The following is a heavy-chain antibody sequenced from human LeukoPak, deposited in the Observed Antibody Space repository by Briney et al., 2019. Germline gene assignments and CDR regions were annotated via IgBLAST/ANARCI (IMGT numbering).Heavy chain of an antibody. CDR2: ISHSGST. CDR3: AAQYSGYVRLDY. CDR1: GVSFSGYY. Sequence: SETLSLTCAVYGVSFSGYYWSWIRQPPGKGLEWIGEISHSGSTNYNPSLKSRVTISVDTSKNQFSLKLSSVTAADTAVYYCAAQYSGYVRLDYWGQGTLVTVSS. V-gene: IGHV4-34*01. J-gene: IGHJ4*02. D-gene: IGHD5-12*01.